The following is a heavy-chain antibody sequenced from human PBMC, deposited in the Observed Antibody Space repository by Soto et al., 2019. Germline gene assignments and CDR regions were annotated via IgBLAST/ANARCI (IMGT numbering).Heavy chain of an antibody. Sequence: EVPLVESGGGLVKPGGSLRLSCAASGFTFSSYSMNWVRQAPGKGLEWVSSISSSSSYIYYADSVKGRFTISRDNAKNSLYLQMNSLRAEDTAVYYCARGITMVRGVTRYYYYGMDVWGQGTTVTVSS. V-gene: IGHV3-21*01. CDR1: GFTFSSYS. CDR2: ISSSSSYI. D-gene: IGHD3-10*01. J-gene: IGHJ6*02. CDR3: ARGITMVRGVTRYYYYGMDV.